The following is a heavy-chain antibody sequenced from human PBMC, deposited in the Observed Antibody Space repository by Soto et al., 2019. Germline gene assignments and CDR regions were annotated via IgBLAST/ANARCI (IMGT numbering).Heavy chain of an antibody. CDR3: ARDGYCSGGSCYSVPVFDY. V-gene: IGHV3-33*01. J-gene: IGHJ4*02. Sequence: GGSLRLSCAASGFTFSSYGMHWVRQAPGKGLEWLVVLLYDGSIKYYSVSVKGRFTISRDNSENTLYLQMNSLRAEDTAVYYCARDGYCSGGSCYSVPVFDYWGQGTLVTVSS. D-gene: IGHD2-15*01. CDR1: GFTFSSYG. CDR2: LLYDGSIK.